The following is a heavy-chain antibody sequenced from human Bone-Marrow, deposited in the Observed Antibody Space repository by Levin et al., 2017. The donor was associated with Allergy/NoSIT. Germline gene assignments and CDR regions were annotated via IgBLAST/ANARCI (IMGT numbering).Heavy chain of an antibody. CDR3: VREYYDMLTGYDGMDV. J-gene: IGHJ6*02. CDR2: IGTSSDT. D-gene: IGHD3-9*01. V-gene: IGHV3-13*01. Sequence: GGSLRLSCAATGFTFGNYDMHWVRQGRGKGLEWVSGIGTSSDTYYEDSVKGRFTISRENAKNSLYLQMNSLKDGDTAVYYCVREYYDMLTGYDGMDVWGQGTTVTVSS. CDR1: GFTFGNYD.